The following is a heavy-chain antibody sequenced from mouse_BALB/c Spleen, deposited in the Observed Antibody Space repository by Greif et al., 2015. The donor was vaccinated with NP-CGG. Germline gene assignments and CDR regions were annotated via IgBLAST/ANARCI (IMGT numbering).Heavy chain of an antibody. J-gene: IGHJ1*01. V-gene: IGHV14-3*02. CDR3: ARWDWYFDV. CDR2: IDPANGNT. Sequence: VQLQQPGAELVKPGASVKLSCTASGFNIKDTYMYWVKQRPEQGLEWIGRIDPANGNTKYDPKFQGKATITADTSSNTAYLQLSSLTSEDTAVYYCARWDWYFDVWGAGTTVTVSS. CDR1: GFNIKDTY.